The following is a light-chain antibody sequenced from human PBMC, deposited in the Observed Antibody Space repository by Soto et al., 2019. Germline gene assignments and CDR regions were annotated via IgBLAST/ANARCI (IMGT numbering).Light chain of an antibody. Sequence: TQSPDSLAMSLGETATITCRTSQSVSSYLAWYQQKPGQAPRLLIYDASNRATGIPARFSGSGSGTDFTLTISSLEPEDFAVYYCQQRSNWSLTFGGGTKVEIK. CDR1: QSVSSY. CDR2: DAS. V-gene: IGKV3-11*01. J-gene: IGKJ4*01. CDR3: QQRSNWSLT.